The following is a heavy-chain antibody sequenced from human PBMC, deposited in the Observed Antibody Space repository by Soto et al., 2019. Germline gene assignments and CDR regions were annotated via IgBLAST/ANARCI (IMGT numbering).Heavy chain of an antibody. CDR2: ISGYNGNK. CDR1: GYPFTSYY. Sequence: ASVKVSCKASGYPFTSYYIRWVRQGPGKGLEWMGWISGYNGNKNYAQKLQGRVTRTTDTSTSTAYREVRSLRSDDTAVYYCARDGPSSGWYNDYWGKGTLVTVSS. CDR3: ARDGPSSGWYNDY. V-gene: IGHV1-18*01. D-gene: IGHD6-19*01. J-gene: IGHJ4*02.